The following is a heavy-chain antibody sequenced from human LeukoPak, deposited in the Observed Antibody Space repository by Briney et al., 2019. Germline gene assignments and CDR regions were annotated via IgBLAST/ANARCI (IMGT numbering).Heavy chain of an antibody. V-gene: IGHV3-23*01. CDR1: GFTFSSYA. CDR3: AKDYGPLSRGWFDY. D-gene: IGHD6-19*01. J-gene: IGHJ4*02. Sequence: GGSLRLSCAASGFTFSSYAMSWVRQAPGKGLEWVSAIRGSGGSTYYADSVKGRFTISRDNSKNTLYLQMNSLRAEDTAVYYCAKDYGPLSRGWFDYWGQGTLVTVSS. CDR2: IRGSGGST.